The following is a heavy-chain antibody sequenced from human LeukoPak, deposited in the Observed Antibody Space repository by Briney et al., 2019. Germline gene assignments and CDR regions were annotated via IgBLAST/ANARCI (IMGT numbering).Heavy chain of an antibody. CDR3: GFWSGYYGYFDY. CDR2: FYSGGNT. V-gene: IGHV3-53*01. J-gene: IGHJ4*02. D-gene: IGHD3-3*01. CDR1: GFNVRSKY. Sequence: PGGSLRLSCAASGFNVRSKYISWVRQVPGKGLEWVSVFYSGGNTYYADSVKGRFTISRDNSNNTLYLQMNSLRAEDTAVYFCGFWSGYYGYFDYWGQGTLVTVSS.